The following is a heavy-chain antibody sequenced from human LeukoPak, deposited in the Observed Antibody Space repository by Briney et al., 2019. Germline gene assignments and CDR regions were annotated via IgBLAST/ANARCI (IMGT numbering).Heavy chain of an antibody. J-gene: IGHJ5*02. D-gene: IGHD3-3*01. CDR1: GGTFSGYA. V-gene: IGHV1-69*05. CDR2: IIPIFGTA. CDR3: ARRASITIFGVVENWFDP. Sequence: ASVKVSCKASGGTFSGYAISWVRQAPGQGLEWMGGIIPIFGTANYAQKFQGRVTITTDESTSTAYMELSSLRSEDTAMYYCARRASITIFGVVENWFDPWGQGTLVTVSS.